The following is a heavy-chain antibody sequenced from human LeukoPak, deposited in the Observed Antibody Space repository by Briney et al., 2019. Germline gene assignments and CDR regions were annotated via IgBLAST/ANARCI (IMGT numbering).Heavy chain of an antibody. CDR2: ISGSGGTT. CDR3: AKDRPGYYYYMDV. Sequence: PGGSLRLSCEASGFTFSSYAMSWVRQAPGKGLEWVSAISGSGGTTYYADSVKGRFTIPRDNSKNTLYLQMNSLRAEDTAVYYCAKDRPGYYYYMDVWGKGTTVTVSS. D-gene: IGHD2-2*01. J-gene: IGHJ6*03. V-gene: IGHV3-23*01. CDR1: GFTFSSYA.